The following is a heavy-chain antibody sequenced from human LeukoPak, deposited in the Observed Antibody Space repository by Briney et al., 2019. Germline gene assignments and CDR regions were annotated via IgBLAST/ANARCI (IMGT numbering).Heavy chain of an antibody. CDR1: GFTFSSYS. CDR3: ARDPDYYGSGSAALA. Sequence: PGGSLRLSCAASGFTFSSYSMNWVRQAPGKGLEWVSSISSSSSYIYYADSVKGRFTISRDNAKNSLYLQMNSLRAEDTAVYYCARDPDYYGSGSAALAWGQGTLVTVS. J-gene: IGHJ4*02. CDR2: ISSSSSYI. V-gene: IGHV3-21*01. D-gene: IGHD3-10*01.